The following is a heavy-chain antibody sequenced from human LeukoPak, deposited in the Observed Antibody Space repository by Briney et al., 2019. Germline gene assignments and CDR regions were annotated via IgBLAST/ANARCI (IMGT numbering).Heavy chain of an antibody. V-gene: IGHV4-4*02. Sequence: SGTLSLTCAVSGGSISSSNWWSWVRQPPGKGLEWIGEIYHSGSTNYNPSLKSRVTISVDKSKNQFSLKLSSVTAADTAVYYCARRAVVVVAAIVGGDWFDPWGQGTLVTVSS. CDR3: ARRAVVVVAAIVGGDWFDP. CDR2: IYHSGST. CDR1: GGSISSSNW. D-gene: IGHD2-15*01. J-gene: IGHJ5*02.